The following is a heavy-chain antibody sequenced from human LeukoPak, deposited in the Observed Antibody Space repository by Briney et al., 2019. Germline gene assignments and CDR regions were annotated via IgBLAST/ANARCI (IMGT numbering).Heavy chain of an antibody. J-gene: IGHJ4*02. Sequence: PGESLRLSCAASGFTVSSNYMSWVRQAPGKGLEWVSIIYSGGSTFYADSVKGRFTISRDNSKNTLYLQMNSLRAEDTAVYYCARRAGAYSHPYDYWGQGTLVTVSS. V-gene: IGHV3-53*01. CDR1: GFTVSSNY. D-gene: IGHD4/OR15-4a*01. CDR3: ARRAGAYSHPYDY. CDR2: IYSGGST.